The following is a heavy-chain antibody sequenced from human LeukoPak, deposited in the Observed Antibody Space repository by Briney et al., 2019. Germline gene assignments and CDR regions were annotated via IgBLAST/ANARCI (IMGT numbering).Heavy chain of an antibody. Sequence: GGSLRLSCAASGFTFDDYGMSWVRQAPGKGLDWVSGINWNGGSTGYADSVKGRFTISRDNAKNSLYLQMNSLRAEDTALYYCARVYYDSSGYGGFDYWGQGTLVTVSS. CDR1: GFTFDDYG. J-gene: IGHJ4*02. CDR2: INWNGGST. D-gene: IGHD3-22*01. V-gene: IGHV3-20*04. CDR3: ARVYYDSSGYGGFDY.